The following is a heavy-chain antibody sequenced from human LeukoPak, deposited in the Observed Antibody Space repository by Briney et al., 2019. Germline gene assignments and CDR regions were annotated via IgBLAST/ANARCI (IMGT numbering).Heavy chain of an antibody. CDR3: ARGALHVFDY. J-gene: IGHJ4*02. Sequence: GGSLRLSCAASGFTFSDYEINWVRQAPGKGLEWISCISTSGSTTYYADSVKGRFTISRDNAKNSLFQQMNTLTAEDTAVYYCARGALHVFDYWGQGTPVTVSS. CDR1: GFTFSDYE. D-gene: IGHD3-10*02. CDR2: ISTSGSTT. V-gene: IGHV3-48*03.